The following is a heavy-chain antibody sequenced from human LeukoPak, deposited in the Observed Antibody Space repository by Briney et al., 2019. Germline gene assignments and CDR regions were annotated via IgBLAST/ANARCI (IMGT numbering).Heavy chain of an antibody. J-gene: IGHJ4*02. V-gene: IGHV3-30*04. D-gene: IGHD3-10*01. CDR3: AKEELRHLQTHNYFAY. Sequence: PGRSREFSFPASGFTFVAYPRHGVRQAPGKGLGGVAGISYDGVDKSYADAVTGRFTISTHNPENTLFLQMDSLRPEDTAVYHCAKEELRHLQTHNYFAYWGQGVLVTVSS. CDR2: ISYDGVDK. CDR1: GFTFVAYP.